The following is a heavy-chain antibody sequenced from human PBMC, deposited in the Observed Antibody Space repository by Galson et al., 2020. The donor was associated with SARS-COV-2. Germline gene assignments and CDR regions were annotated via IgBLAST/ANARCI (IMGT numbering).Heavy chain of an antibody. CDR1: GGSLSSYY. D-gene: IGHD4-17*01. Sequence: SETLSLTCTVSGGSLSSYYWSWIRQPPGKGLEWIGYMYYSGTTNYNPSLKSRVTISVDTSKNQFSLKLSSVTAADTAVYYCARPRLPSYGDYGWGAFDIWGQGTMVTVSS. CDR3: ARPRLPSYGDYGWGAFDI. J-gene: IGHJ3*02. V-gene: IGHV4-59*08. CDR2: MYYSGTT.